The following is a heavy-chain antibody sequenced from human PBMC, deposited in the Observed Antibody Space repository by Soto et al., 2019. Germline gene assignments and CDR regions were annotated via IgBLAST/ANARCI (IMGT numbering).Heavy chain of an antibody. CDR3: TRHSMSLTFEF. Sequence: SGPTLVNPTQTLTLTCTFSGFSLSTTGVGVGWIRQPPGKALEWLALIYWDDDKRYSPSLESRLTITKDTSKNQVVLTMTNMDPVDAANYYCTRHSMSLTFEFWGQGTLVTVSS. D-gene: IGHD7-27*01. V-gene: IGHV2-5*02. CDR1: GFSLSTTGVG. J-gene: IGHJ4*02. CDR2: IYWDDDK.